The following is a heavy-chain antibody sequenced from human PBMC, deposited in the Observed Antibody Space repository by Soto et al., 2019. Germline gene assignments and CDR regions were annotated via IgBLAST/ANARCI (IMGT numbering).Heavy chain of an antibody. CDR2: IDPSDSYT. CDR1: GYSFTSYW. V-gene: IGHV5-10-1*01. Sequence: GESLKISCKGSGYSFTSYWSSWVRQMPGKGLEWRGRIDPSDSYTNYSPSFQGHVTISADKSISTAYLQWSSLKASDTAMYYCARRSSDYYYYYYGMDVWGQGTTVTVSS. CDR3: ARRSSDYYYYYYGMDV. D-gene: IGHD6-25*01. J-gene: IGHJ6*02.